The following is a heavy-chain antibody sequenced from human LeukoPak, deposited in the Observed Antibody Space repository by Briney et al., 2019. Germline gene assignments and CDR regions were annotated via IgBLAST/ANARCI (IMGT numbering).Heavy chain of an antibody. CDR3: ARVPPITIFDPSELQYYFDY. J-gene: IGHJ4*02. V-gene: IGHV1-18*01. D-gene: IGHD3-3*01. CDR2: ISAYNGNT. Sequence: ASVKVSCKASGYTFTSYGISWVRQAPGQAPGQGLEWMGWISAYNGNTNYAQKLQGRVAMTTDTSTSTAYMELRSLRSDDTAVYYCARVPPITIFDPSELQYYFDYWGQGTLVTVSS. CDR1: GYTFTSYG.